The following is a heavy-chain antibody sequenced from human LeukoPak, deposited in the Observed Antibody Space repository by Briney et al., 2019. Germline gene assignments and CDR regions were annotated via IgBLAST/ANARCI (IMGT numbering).Heavy chain of an antibody. V-gene: IGHV3-74*01. J-gene: IGHJ6*02. D-gene: IGHD1-1*01. Sequence: QPGGSLRLSCAASGFTFSRYWMHWVRQAPGKGLVWVSHIKTDGSNSSYADSVKGRFTISRDNARNTLYLQVNSLTVEDTAVYYCVRGTVDHWGVDVWGQGTTVTVSS. CDR2: IKTDGSNS. CDR1: GFTFSRYW. CDR3: VRGTVDHWGVDV.